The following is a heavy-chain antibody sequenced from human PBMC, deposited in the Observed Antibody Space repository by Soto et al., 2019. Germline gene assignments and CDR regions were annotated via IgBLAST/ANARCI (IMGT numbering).Heavy chain of an antibody. D-gene: IGHD3-9*01. CDR2: ISYDGSNK. V-gene: IGHV3-30*18. CDR3: AKTHPAYYDILTGPLDY. Sequence: GGSLRLSCAASGFTFSSYGMHWVRQAPGKGLEWVAVISYDGSNKYNADSVKGRFTISRDNSKNTLYLQMNSLRAEDTAVYYCAKTHPAYYDILTGPLDYWGQGTLVTVSS. CDR1: GFTFSSYG. J-gene: IGHJ4*02.